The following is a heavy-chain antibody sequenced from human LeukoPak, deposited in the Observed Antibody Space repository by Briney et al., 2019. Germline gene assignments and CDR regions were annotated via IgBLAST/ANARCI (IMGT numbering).Heavy chain of an antibody. J-gene: IGHJ4*02. CDR1: GFTFSTYD. CDR2: ISGSGTST. D-gene: IGHD3-16*02. Sequence: GGSLRLSCAASGFTFSTYDMNWVCQAPGKGLEWVSGISGSGTSTYYADSVKGRFTISRDNSKNTLSLQMDSLRAEDTALYYCAKGFGITFGGFLAYWGQGSLVTVSS. CDR3: AKGFGITFGGFLAY. V-gene: IGHV3-23*01.